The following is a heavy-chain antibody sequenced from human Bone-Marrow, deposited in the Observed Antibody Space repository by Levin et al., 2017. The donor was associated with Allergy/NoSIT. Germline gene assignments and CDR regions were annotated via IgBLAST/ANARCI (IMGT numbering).Heavy chain of an antibody. D-gene: IGHD3-10*01. J-gene: IGHJ5*02. V-gene: IGHV3-30-3*01. CDR3: ARGYYYDSARFDP. CDR2: ISYDASSK. Sequence: SCAASGFIFNSYAMHWVRQAPGRGLEWVAAISYDASSKNYADSVKGRFTISRDSSKHTLYLQLDSLRVEDTAVYYCARGYYYDSARFDPWGHGTLVTVSS. CDR1: GFIFNSYA.